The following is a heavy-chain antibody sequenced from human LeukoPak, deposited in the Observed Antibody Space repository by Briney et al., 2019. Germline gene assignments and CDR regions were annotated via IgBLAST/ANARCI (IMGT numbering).Heavy chain of an antibody. D-gene: IGHD3-3*01. CDR1: GGSISSYH. CDR2: IYTSGST. J-gene: IGHJ6*03. Sequence: SETLSLTCSVSGGSISSYHWSWVRQPAGKGLEWIGHIYTSGSTNYNPSLKSRVTLSVDTSKDQFSLKLFSVTAADTAVYYCARETDDLWSGFHYVDVWGKGTTVTVSS. CDR3: ARETDDLWSGFHYVDV. V-gene: IGHV4-4*07.